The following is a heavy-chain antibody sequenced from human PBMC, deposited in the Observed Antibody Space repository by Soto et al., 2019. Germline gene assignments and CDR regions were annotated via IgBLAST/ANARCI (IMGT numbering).Heavy chain of an antibody. V-gene: IGHV1-3*01. J-gene: IGHJ6*03. CDR1: GYTFISYA. Sequence: ASVKVSCKASGYTFISYAMHWVRQAPGQRLEGMGWINAGNGNTKYSQKFQGRVTITRDTSASTAYMELSSLRSEDTAVYYCARDYDFWSGYYGGGYYYYMDVWGKGTTVTVSS. CDR3: ARDYDFWSGYYGGGYYYYMDV. D-gene: IGHD3-3*01. CDR2: INAGNGNT.